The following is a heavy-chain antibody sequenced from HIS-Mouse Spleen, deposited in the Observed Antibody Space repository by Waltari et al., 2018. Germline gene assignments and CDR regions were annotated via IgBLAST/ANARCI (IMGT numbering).Heavy chain of an antibody. Sequence: QAPGQGLEWMGWINPNSGGTNYAQKFQGRVTMTRDTSISTAYMELSRLRSDDTAVYYRARDRKLDAFDIWGQGTMVTVSS. CDR2: INPNSGGT. V-gene: IGHV1-2*02. CDR3: ARDRKLDAFDI. D-gene: IGHD6-6*01. J-gene: IGHJ3*02.